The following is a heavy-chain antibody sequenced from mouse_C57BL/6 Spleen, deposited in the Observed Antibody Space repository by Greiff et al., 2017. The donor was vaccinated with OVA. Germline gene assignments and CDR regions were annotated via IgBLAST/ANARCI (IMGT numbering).Heavy chain of an antibody. CDR1: GYTFTTYP. V-gene: IGHV1-47*01. D-gene: IGHD3-2*02. Sequence: QVQLQQSGAELVKPGASVKMSCKASGYTFTTYPLEWMKPNHGKSLAWIGNFHPYNDDTTYNEKFKGKAPLIVAKSSSTVYLELSRLTADNSAVYYCARRGGTSQASWFAYWGQGTLVTVSA. J-gene: IGHJ3*01. CDR2: FHPYNDDT. CDR3: ARRGGTSQASWFAY.